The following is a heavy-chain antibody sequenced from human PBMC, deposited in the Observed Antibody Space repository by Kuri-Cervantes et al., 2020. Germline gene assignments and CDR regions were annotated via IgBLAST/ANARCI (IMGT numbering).Heavy chain of an antibody. CDR2: ISGSGGST. V-gene: IGHV3-23*01. CDR3: ARGYYASGLRAFDI. Sequence: GESLKISCAASGFTFSSYAMSWVRQAPGKGLEWVSAISGSGGSTYYADSLKGRFTISRDNSKNTMYLQMNSLRAEDTAVYYCARGYYASGLRAFDIWGQGTMVTVSS. J-gene: IGHJ3*02. CDR1: GFTFSSYA. D-gene: IGHD3-10*01.